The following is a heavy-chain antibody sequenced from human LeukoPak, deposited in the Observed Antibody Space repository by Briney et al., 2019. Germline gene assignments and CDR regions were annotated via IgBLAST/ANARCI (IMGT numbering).Heavy chain of an antibody. D-gene: IGHD1-26*01. Sequence: ASAKVSCKTSGYTLTDYYIHWVRQAPGQGLEWMGWINRKSGGTKYAPKFDGRVTMSRATSINTAFMELTSLTSDDTALYYCARGGSVVHPPEYTHHWGQGTLVTVSS. CDR1: GYTLTDYY. CDR2: INRKSGGT. CDR3: ARGGSVVHPPEYTHH. J-gene: IGHJ1*01. V-gene: IGHV1-2*02.